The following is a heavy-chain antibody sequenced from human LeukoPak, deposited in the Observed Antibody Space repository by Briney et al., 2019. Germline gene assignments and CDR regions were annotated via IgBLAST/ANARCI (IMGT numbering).Heavy chain of an antibody. CDR1: GYTFTSYG. V-gene: IGHV1-46*01. J-gene: IGHJ3*02. CDR2: INPSGGTT. D-gene: IGHD2-21*02. CDR3: ARDLISGDWTWDI. Sequence: ASVKVSCKASGYTFTSYGISWVRQAPGQGLEWMGIINPSGGTTTYAQKFQGRVSMTRDTSTSTVYMELSSLRSEDTAVYYCARDLISGDWTWDIWGQGTMVTVSS.